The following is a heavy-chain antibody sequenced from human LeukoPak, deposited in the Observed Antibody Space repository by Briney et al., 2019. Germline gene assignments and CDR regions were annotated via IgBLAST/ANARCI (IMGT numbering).Heavy chain of an antibody. Sequence: GESLQISCKGSGYSFTNYWIGWVRQMPGKGLEWMGIIYPGDSDTRYSPSFQGQVTVSADKSISTAYLQWSNLKASDTAMYYYARQEGSSFDSWGQGTLVTVSS. CDR1: GYSFTNYW. V-gene: IGHV5-51*01. D-gene: IGHD3-10*01. CDR2: IYPGDSDT. CDR3: ARQEGSSFDS. J-gene: IGHJ4*02.